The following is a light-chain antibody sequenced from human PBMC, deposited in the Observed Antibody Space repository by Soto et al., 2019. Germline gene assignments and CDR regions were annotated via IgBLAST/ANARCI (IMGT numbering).Light chain of an antibody. V-gene: IGKV1-39*01. CDR3: QQSYSTPPT. J-gene: IGKJ1*01. Sequence: DIQMTQSPSSLSASVGDRVTITCRASQSISSYLNWYQQKPGKAPKLLIYAASSLQSGVPSRFSSSGSGTDFTLTIRSLPTEAFPPYSCQQSYSTPPTVGQGTKVDIK. CDR1: QSISSY. CDR2: AAS.